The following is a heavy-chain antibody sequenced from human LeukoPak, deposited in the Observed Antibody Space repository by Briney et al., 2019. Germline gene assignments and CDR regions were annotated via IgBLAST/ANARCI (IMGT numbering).Heavy chain of an antibody. V-gene: IGHV3-30*18. CDR1: GSTFSSYG. Sequence: GGSLRLSCEASGSTFSSYGMHWVRQAAGKGLEWVAAISYDGINQYYADSVKGRFTISRDNSKNTLYLQMNSLRAEDTAVYYCAKDPSRNSYDSSAYLDYWGQGTLVTVSS. J-gene: IGHJ4*02. CDR3: AKDPSRNSYDSSAYLDY. CDR2: ISYDGINQ. D-gene: IGHD3-22*01.